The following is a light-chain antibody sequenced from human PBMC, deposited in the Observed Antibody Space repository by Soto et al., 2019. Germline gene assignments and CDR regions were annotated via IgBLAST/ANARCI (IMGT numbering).Light chain of an antibody. J-gene: IGLJ2*01. CDR2: RNN. Sequence: QSVLTQPPSASGTPGQRVTLSGSGSGPNIGSSTVNWYHHLQGTAPKLPIYRNNARSSGVPDRFSGSKSGPPASLAISGLQAEDEADYYCAAWDDSLNGVEFGGGTKLTVL. CDR3: AAWDDSLNGVE. V-gene: IGLV1-44*01. CDR1: GPNIGSST.